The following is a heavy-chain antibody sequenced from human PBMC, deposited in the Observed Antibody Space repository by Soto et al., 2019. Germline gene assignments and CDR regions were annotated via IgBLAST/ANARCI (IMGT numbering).Heavy chain of an antibody. CDR1: AFTFSSYA. D-gene: IGHD6-13*01. V-gene: IGHV3-23*01. CDR3: AKAALYSNTWEAGKGYCDY. CDR2: ISGGGGSA. J-gene: IGHJ4*02. Sequence: EVQLLESGGDLLQPGGSLRLSCAASAFTFSSYAMSWVRQAPGKGLEWVSTISGGGGSAYYAASVEGRFTISRDNSKNPLFLEMHTRSADDTAVYYCAKAALYSNTWEAGKGYCDYWGQRTMVTVSS.